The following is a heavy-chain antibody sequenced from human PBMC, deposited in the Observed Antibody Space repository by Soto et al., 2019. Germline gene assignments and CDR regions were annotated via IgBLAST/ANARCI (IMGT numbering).Heavy chain of an antibody. CDR3: TTAIVVPRFDP. Sequence: GGSLRLSCAASGFTFNNAWMTWVRQAPGKGLEWVGRIKSKTDGGTTDYAAPVKGRFTISRDDSKNTVYLQMNSLKTEDTAVYYCTTAIVVPRFDPWGQGILDTVSS. D-gene: IGHD2-2*01. V-gene: IGHV3-15*01. CDR1: GFTFNNAW. CDR2: IKSKTDGGTT. J-gene: IGHJ5*02.